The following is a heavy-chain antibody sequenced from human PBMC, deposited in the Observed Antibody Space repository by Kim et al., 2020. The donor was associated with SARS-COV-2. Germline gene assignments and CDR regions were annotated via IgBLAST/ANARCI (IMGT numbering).Heavy chain of an antibody. J-gene: IGHJ3*02. CDR3: TTEGGDYYDSSVGAFDI. D-gene: IGHD3-22*01. Sequence: KGKFTNSRDDSKNTLYLQMNSLKTEDTAVYYCTTEGGDYYDSSVGAFDIWGQGTMVTVSS. V-gene: IGHV3-15*01.